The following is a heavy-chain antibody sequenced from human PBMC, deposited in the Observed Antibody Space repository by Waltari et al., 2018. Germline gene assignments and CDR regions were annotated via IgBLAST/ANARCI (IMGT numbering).Heavy chain of an antibody. CDR3: AREGRFGGATEAYDAFDI. Sequence: QVQLVQSGAEVKKPGASVKVSCKASGYTFTGYYMHWVRQVPGQGLEWMGRINPNSGGTNYAQKFQGRVTMTRDTSISTAYMELSRLRSDDTAVYYCAREGRFGGATEAYDAFDIWGQGTMVTVSS. V-gene: IGHV1-2*06. D-gene: IGHD3-16*01. CDR1: GYTFTGYY. CDR2: INPNSGGT. J-gene: IGHJ3*02.